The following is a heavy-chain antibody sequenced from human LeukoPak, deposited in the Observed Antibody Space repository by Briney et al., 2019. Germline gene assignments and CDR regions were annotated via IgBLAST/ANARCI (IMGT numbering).Heavy chain of an antibody. V-gene: IGHV3-30-3*01. CDR1: GFTFSNYA. CDR3: ARGHLSSLFDI. Sequence: PGGSLRLSCAASGFTFSNYAMNWVRQTPGKGLEWVAVISYDGTNKYYADSVKGRLTISRDNSKNTLSLQMNSLRTEDTAVYYCARGHLSSLFDIWGQGTMVTVSS. D-gene: IGHD6-6*01. CDR2: ISYDGTNK. J-gene: IGHJ3*02.